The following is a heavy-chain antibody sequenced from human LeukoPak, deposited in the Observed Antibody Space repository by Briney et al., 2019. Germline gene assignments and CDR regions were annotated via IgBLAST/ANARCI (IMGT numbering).Heavy chain of an antibody. D-gene: IGHD4-23*01. CDR2: IYYSGST. CDR1: GGSISSSSYY. CDR3: ARDYGGNLFDY. Sequence: SETLSLTCTVSGGSISSSSYYWGWIRQPPGTGLEWIGSIYYSGSTYYNPSLKSRVTMSVDTSKNQFSLKLSSVTAADTAVYYCARDYGGNLFDYWGQGTLVTVSS. V-gene: IGHV4-39*07. J-gene: IGHJ4*02.